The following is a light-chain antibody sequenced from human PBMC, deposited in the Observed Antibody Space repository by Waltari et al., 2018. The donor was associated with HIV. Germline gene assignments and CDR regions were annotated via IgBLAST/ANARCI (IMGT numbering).Light chain of an antibody. CDR1: QSLGSSY. V-gene: IGKV3-20*01. CDR3: QQFFGSPPIT. CDR2: GAS. J-gene: IGKJ5*01. Sequence: EFVLTQSPSTLSLSPGDRATLSCRASQSLGSSYLAWYQQKPGQAPRLLIYGASSRATGIPDRFSGSGSGTDFTLTISRLEPEDFAVYYCQQFFGSPPITFGQGTRLEIK.